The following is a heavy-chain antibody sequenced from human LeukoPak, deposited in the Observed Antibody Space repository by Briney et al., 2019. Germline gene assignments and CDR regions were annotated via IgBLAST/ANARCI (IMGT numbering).Heavy chain of an antibody. CDR1: GFTFSDYY. J-gene: IGHJ4*02. CDR3: ATEVDRSFDH. CDR2: ITSNSYSM. D-gene: IGHD2-15*01. V-gene: IGHV3-11*01. Sequence: GGSLRLSCAASGFTFSDYYMAWIRQAPGKGLEWILYITSNSYSMYYADSVEGRFTISRDNAEGSVFLQMDGLRVEDTAVYYCATEVDRSFDHWGQGVLVTVSS.